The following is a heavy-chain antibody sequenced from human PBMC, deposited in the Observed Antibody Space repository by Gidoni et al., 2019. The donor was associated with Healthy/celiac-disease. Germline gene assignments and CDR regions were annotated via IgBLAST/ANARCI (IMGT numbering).Heavy chain of an antibody. J-gene: IGHJ4*02. V-gene: IGHV1-69*06. CDR3: ARVPPEFGSWTKEDYFDY. Sequence: QVQLVQSGAEVKKPGSSVKVSCKASGGTFSSYAISWVRQAPGQGLEWMGGIIPIFGTANYAQKFQGRVTITADKSTSTAYMELSSLRSEDTAVYYCARVPPEFGSWTKEDYFDYWGQGTLVTVSS. D-gene: IGHD1-26*01. CDR1: GGTFSSYA. CDR2: IIPIFGTA.